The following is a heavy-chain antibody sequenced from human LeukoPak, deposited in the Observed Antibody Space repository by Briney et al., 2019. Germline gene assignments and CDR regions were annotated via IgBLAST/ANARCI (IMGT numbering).Heavy chain of an antibody. CDR2: IYTSGST. CDR3: ARVPEKGYSGSWVQYFDY. Sequence: SETLSLTCTVSGGSISSYYWSWIRQPAGKGLEWIGRIYTSGSTNYNPSLKSRVTMSVDTSKSQFSLKLSSVTAADTAGYYCARVPEKGYSGSWVQYFDYWGQGTLVTVSS. CDR1: GGSISSYY. D-gene: IGHD6-13*01. J-gene: IGHJ4*02. V-gene: IGHV4-4*07.